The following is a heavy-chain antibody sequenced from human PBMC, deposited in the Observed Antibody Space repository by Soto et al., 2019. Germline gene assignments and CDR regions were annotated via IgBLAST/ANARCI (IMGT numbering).Heavy chain of an antibody. V-gene: IGHV4-59*08. J-gene: IGHJ6*03. CDR3: ARQDGYYYYMDV. Sequence: QVQLQESGPGLVKPSETLSLTCKLSGASISSYYWSWIRQPPGEALEWIGYVFYTGSTNYNPSLKSRVLISVDTSKNQFSLELRSVTAADTAVYYCARQDGYYYYMDVWGKGTTVTVSS. CDR2: VFYTGST. CDR1: GASISSYY.